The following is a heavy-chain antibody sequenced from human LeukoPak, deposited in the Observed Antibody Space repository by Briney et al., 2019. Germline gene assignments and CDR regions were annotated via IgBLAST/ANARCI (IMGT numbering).Heavy chain of an antibody. V-gene: IGHV4-39*07. J-gene: IGHJ3*02. CDR2: IYYSGST. CDR3: ARGSIAAAGTVTNDAFDI. CDR1: GGSISGSSYY. Sequence: SETLSLTCTVSGGSISGSSYYWGWIRQPPGKGLEWIGSIYYSGSTHYNPSLKSRVTISVDTSKNQFSLKLSSVTAADTAVYYCARGSIAAAGTVTNDAFDIWGQGTMVTVSP. D-gene: IGHD6-13*01.